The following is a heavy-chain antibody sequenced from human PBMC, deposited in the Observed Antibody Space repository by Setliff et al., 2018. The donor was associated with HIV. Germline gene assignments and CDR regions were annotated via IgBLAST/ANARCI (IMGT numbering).Heavy chain of an antibody. D-gene: IGHD3-9*01. CDR3: AREHDSLTGYSFDF. CDR2: FDPEDGET. V-gene: IGHV1-24*01. Sequence: ASVKVSCKVSGYTLTELSVYWVRQAPGKGLECMGSFDPEDGETIYTQRFQGRVTITIDTSASTAYMELSSLRSEDTAVYYCAREHDSLTGYSFDFWGQGTLVTVSS. J-gene: IGHJ4*02. CDR1: GYTLTELS.